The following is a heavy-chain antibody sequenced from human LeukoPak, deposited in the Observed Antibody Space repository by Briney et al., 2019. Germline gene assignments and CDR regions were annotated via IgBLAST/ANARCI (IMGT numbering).Heavy chain of an antibody. Sequence: GESLKISCKGSGYSFTSYWIGWVRQMPGKGLEWMGIIYPGDSDTTYSPAFQGQVTISADKSISTAYLQRSSLKASDTAMYYCARHALGPLPRYYYGMDVWGQGTTVAVSS. D-gene: IGHD2-15*01. CDR3: ARHALGPLPRYYYGMDV. CDR1: GYSFTSYW. CDR2: IYPGDSDT. J-gene: IGHJ6*02. V-gene: IGHV5-51*01.